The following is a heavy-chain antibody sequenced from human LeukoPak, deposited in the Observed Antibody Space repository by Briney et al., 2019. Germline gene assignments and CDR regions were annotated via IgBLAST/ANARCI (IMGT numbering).Heavy chain of an antibody. J-gene: IGHJ4*02. CDR1: GYTFIGYY. CDR2: INPNSGGT. Sequence: ASLKVSCKASGYTFIGYYMHWVRQAPGQGLEWMGRINPNSGGTDYAQKFQGRVTMTRDTSISTAYLEFSSVRSDDTAVYYCARDWSMTTLDYWGQGTLVTVSS. CDR3: ARDWSMTTLDY. V-gene: IGHV1-2*06. D-gene: IGHD4-17*01.